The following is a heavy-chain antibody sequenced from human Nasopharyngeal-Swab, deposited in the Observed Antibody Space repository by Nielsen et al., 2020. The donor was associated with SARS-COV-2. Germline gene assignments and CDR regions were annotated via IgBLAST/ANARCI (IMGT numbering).Heavy chain of an antibody. V-gene: IGHV3-7*03. CDR1: GFTFSSYW. D-gene: IGHD6-13*01. Sequence: GESLKISCAASGFTFSSYWMSWVRQAPGKGLEWVANIKQDGSEKYYVDSVKGRFTISRDNAKNSLYLQMNSLRAEDTAVYYCARTGDSSWFFDYWGQGTLVTVSS. J-gene: IGHJ4*02. CDR2: IKQDGSEK. CDR3: ARTGDSSWFFDY.